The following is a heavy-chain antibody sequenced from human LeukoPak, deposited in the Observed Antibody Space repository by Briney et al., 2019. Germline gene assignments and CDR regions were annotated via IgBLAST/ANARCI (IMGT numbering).Heavy chain of an antibody. D-gene: IGHD1-26*01. CDR1: GFTFSGYG. V-gene: IGHV3-33*01. J-gene: IGHJ4*02. Sequence: GGSLRVSCAASGFTFSGYGMHWVRQAPGKGLEWVAVIWYDGSSKYYADSVKGRFTISRDNPKNTLYLQMNSLRAEDTAVYYCARELPPLVKFYFDHWGQGTLVTVSS. CDR3: ARELPPLVKFYFDH. CDR2: IWYDGSSK.